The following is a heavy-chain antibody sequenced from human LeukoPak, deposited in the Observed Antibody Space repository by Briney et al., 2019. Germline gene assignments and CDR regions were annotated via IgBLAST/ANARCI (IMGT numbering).Heavy chain of an antibody. D-gene: IGHD3-22*01. Sequence: ASVKVSCKASGYTFTGYYMHWVRQAPGQGLEWMGRINPNSGGTNYAQKFQGRVTTTRDTSISTAYMELSRLRSDDTAVYYCARPYYYDSSGLYYYGMDVWGQGTTVTVSS. CDR1: GYTFTGYY. J-gene: IGHJ6*02. CDR2: INPNSGGT. CDR3: ARPYYYDSSGLYYYGMDV. V-gene: IGHV1-2*06.